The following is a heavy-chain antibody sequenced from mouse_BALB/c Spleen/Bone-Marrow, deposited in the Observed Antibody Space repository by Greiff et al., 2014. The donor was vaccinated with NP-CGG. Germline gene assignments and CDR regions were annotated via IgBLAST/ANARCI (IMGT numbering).Heavy chain of an antibody. Sequence: VQLQQSGPELVKPGASVKMSCKASGYTFTDYYMKWVKQSHGESLEWIGDINPINGDTFYNQKFKGKATLTVDKSSSTAHMQLDSLTSEDSAVYYCAMGVRLYWYFDVWGAGTTVTVSS. CDR3: AMGVRLYWYFDV. J-gene: IGHJ1*01. CDR2: INPINGDT. CDR1: GYTFTDYY. D-gene: IGHD2-14*01. V-gene: IGHV1-26*01.